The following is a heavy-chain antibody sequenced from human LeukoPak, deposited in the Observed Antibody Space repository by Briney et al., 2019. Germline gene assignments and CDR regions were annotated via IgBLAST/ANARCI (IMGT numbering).Heavy chain of an antibody. CDR3: ARVAAGNYGDYYYYMDV. Sequence: GGSLRLSCAASGFTFSRYWMSWLRQAPGKGLEWVASINEDGSEKYYVDSVKGRFSISRDNAKNSLYLQMNSLRAEDTALYHCARVAAGNYGDYYYYMDVWGKGTTVTISS. CDR2: INEDGSEK. J-gene: IGHJ6*03. CDR1: GFTFSRYW. D-gene: IGHD1-7*01. V-gene: IGHV3-7*03.